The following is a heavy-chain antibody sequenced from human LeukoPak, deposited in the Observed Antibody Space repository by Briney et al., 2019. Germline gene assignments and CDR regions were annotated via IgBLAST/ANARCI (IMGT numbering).Heavy chain of an antibody. CDR2: IYYSGST. Sequence: PSETLSLTCTVSGGSISSSSYYWGWIRQPPGKGLEWIGSIYYSGSTYYNPSLKSRVTISVDTSKNQFSLKLSSVTAADTAVYYCARHVRRYSYGYRELPPFDPWGQGTLVTVSS. CDR1: GGSISSSSYY. V-gene: IGHV4-39*01. D-gene: IGHD5-18*01. CDR3: ARHVRRYSYGYRELPPFDP. J-gene: IGHJ5*02.